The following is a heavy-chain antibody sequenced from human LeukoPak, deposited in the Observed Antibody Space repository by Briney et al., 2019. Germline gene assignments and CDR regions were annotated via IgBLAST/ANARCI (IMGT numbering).Heavy chain of an antibody. CDR3: ARATAGSLAAAAGTYYDY. J-gene: IGHJ4*02. Sequence: ASVKVSCKASGYTFTSYYMHWVRQAPGQGLEGMGIINPSGGSTSYAQKFQGRVTMTRDMSTSTVYMELSSLRSEDTAVYYCARATAGSLAAAAGTYYDYWGQGTLVTVSS. V-gene: IGHV1-46*01. CDR1: GYTFTSYY. CDR2: INPSGGST. D-gene: IGHD6-13*01.